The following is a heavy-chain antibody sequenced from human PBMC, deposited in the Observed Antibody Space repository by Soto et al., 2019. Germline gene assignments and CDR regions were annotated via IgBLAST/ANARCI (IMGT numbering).Heavy chain of an antibody. CDR3: ANGVHNNYYDSSGYYHYYYYYGMDV. CDR2: INPSGGST. CDR1: GHPLTSYY. Sequence: GASVKFSCKASGHPLTSYYMHWVRHAPGQGLEWMGIINPSGGSTNYAQKFKGRVTIPADKSTSTAYMELSSLRSEDTAVYYCANGVHNNYYDSSGYYHYYYYYGMDVWGQGTTVTVSS. D-gene: IGHD3-22*01. J-gene: IGHJ6*02. V-gene: IGHV1-46*01.